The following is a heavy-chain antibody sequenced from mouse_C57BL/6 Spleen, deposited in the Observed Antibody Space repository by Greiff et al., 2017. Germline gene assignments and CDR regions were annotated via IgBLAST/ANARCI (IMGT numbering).Heavy chain of an antibody. CDR3: ARSENIGPYINFYFDY. CDR1: GYTFTSYW. Sequence: VQLQQPGAELVMPGASVKLSCKASGYTFTSYWMHWVKQRPGQGLEWIGEIDPSDSYTNYNQKFKGKSTLTVDKSSSTAYMQLSSLTSEDSAVYYCARSENIGPYINFYFDYWGQGTTLTVSS. CDR2: IDPSDSYT. V-gene: IGHV1-69*01. D-gene: IGHD2-5*01. J-gene: IGHJ2*01.